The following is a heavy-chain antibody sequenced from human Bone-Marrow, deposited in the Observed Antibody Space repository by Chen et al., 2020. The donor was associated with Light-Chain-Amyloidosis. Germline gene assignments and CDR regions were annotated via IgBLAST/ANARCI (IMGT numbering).Heavy chain of an antibody. CDR2: ISHTGTT. J-gene: IGHJ6*02. Sequence: QVQLQESGPGLVKPSETLSLTCSVSGDSISAYYWSWIRQPPGKGLEWIGYISHTGTTQYNPSLRGRVTISLDTSKSQYFLRLSSVTAADTAAYYCAREHIVGAYGRGYYYYYGLDVWGQGTTVSVSS. D-gene: IGHD2-21*01. CDR3: AREHIVGAYGRGYYYYYGLDV. V-gene: IGHV4-59*01. CDR1: GDSISAYY.